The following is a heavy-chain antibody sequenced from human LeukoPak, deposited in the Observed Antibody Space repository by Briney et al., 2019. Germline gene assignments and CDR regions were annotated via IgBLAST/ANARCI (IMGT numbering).Heavy chain of an antibody. Sequence: PGGSLRLSCAASGFTFSSYAMHWVRQAPDKGLEWVAVISYDGNNKFYADSVKGRFTISRDNSKNTLYLQLNSLRAGDTAVYYCKEVDYWGQGTLVTVSS. CDR1: GFTFSSYA. V-gene: IGHV3-30*04. J-gene: IGHJ4*02. CDR3: KEVDY. CDR2: ISYDGNNK.